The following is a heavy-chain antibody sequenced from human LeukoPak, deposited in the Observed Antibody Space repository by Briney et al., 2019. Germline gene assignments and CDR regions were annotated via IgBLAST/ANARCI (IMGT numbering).Heavy chain of an antibody. V-gene: IGHV4-59*01. CDR3: AGGGWLRYAY. Sequence: PSETLSLTCTVSGGSISSYYWSWIRQPPGKGLEWIGYIYYSGSINYNPSLKSRVTISVDTSKNQFSLKLRSVTAADTAVYHCAGGGWLRYAYWGQGTLVTVSS. D-gene: IGHD5-24*01. J-gene: IGHJ4*02. CDR1: GGSISSYY. CDR2: IYYSGSI.